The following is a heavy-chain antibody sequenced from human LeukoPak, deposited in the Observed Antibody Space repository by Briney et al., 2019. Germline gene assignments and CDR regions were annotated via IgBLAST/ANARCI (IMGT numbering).Heavy chain of an antibody. CDR2: INSSGSYM. CDR1: GFTFSYYT. D-gene: IGHD1-1*01. CDR3: ARDDVAWNDVHWFDP. J-gene: IGHJ5*02. Sequence: GGSLRLSCAASGFTFSYYTMNWVRQAPGKGLEWVSSINSSGSYMYYADSVKGRFTISRDNDKDSLYLQMSSMRAEDTAVYYCARDDVAWNDVHWFDPWGQGTLVTVSS. V-gene: IGHV3-21*01.